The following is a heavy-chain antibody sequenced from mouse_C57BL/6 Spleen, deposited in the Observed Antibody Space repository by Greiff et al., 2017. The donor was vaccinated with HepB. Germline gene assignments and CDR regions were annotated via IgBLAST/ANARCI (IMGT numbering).Heavy chain of an antibody. Sequence: VQLQQSGPELVKPGASVKISCKASGYTFTDYYINWVKQRPGQGLEWIGWIFPGSGSTYYNEKFKGKATLTVDKSSSTAYMLLSSLTSEDSAVYFCARQAPFYYGSSYYAMDYWGQGTSVTVSS. CDR3: ARQAPFYYGSSYYAMDY. V-gene: IGHV1-75*01. J-gene: IGHJ4*01. CDR2: IFPGSGST. CDR1: GYTFTDYY. D-gene: IGHD1-1*01.